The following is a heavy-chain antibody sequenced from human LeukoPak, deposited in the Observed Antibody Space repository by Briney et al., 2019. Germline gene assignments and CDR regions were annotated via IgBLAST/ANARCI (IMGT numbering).Heavy chain of an antibody. CDR3: ARGRRIVVLPGRGYFDL. D-gene: IGHD4/OR15-4a*01. CDR2: IYYSGST. CDR1: GGSISSSSYY. J-gene: IGHJ2*01. V-gene: IGHV4-39*02. Sequence: SETLSLTCTVSGGSISSSSYYWGWIRQPPGKGLEWIGSIYYSGSTYYNPSLKSRVTISVDTSKNHFSLNIKSVTAADTAMYYCARGRRIVVLPGRGYFDLWGRGTLVTVSS.